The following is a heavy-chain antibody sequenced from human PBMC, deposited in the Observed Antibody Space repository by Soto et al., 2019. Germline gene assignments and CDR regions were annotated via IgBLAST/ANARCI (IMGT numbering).Heavy chain of an antibody. CDR3: AKNLAELLWPRRAFDY. Sequence: GGSLRLSCAASGFTFSSYAMSWVRQAPGKGLEWVSAISGSGGSTFYADSVKGRFTISRDNSKNTLYLQMNSLRAEDTAVYYCAKNLAELLWPRRAFDYWGQGTLVTVSS. J-gene: IGHJ4*02. CDR2: ISGSGGST. V-gene: IGHV3-23*01. CDR1: GFTFSSYA. D-gene: IGHD3-10*01.